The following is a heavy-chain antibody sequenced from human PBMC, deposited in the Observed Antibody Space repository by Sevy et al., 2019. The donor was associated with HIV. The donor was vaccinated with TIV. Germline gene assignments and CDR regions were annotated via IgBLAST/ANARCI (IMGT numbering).Heavy chain of an antibody. J-gene: IGHJ4*02. D-gene: IGHD6-13*01. CDR2: IYYSGST. CDR1: GGSVSSGSYY. V-gene: IGHV4-61*01. Sequence: SETLSLTCTVSGGSVSSGSYYWSWIRQPPGKGLEWIGYIYYSGSTNYNPSLKSRVTISVDTSKNQFSLKLSSVTAADTAVYYCARDNRQQLKGGKDYWGQGTLVTVSS. CDR3: ARDNRQQLKGGKDY.